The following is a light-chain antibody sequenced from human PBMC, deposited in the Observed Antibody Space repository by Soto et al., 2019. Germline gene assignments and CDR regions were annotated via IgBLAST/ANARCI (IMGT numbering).Light chain of an antibody. CDR2: DVS. J-gene: IGLJ2*01. CDR3: SSYTTSSTVV. CDR1: SSDVGGYNY. Sequence: QAVVTQPASVSGSPGQSITISCTGTSSDVGGYNYVSWYQQHPGKAPKLMIHDVSDRPSGVSNRFSGSKSGNTASLTISGLQADDEADYYCSSYTTSSTVVFGGGTKLTVL. V-gene: IGLV2-14*01.